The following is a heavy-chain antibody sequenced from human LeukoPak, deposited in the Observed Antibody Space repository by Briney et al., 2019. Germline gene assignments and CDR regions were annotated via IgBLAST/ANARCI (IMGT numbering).Heavy chain of an antibody. J-gene: IGHJ4*02. V-gene: IGHV1-69*01. CDR2: IIPIFGTA. Sequence: SVKVSCKASGGTFSSYAISWVRQAPGQGLEWMGGIIPIFGTANYAQKFQGRVTITADESTSTAYMELSSLRSEDTAVYYCARAGRDYVWGSYRYTAYFDYWGQGTLVTVSS. CDR3: ARAGRDYVWGSYRYTAYFDY. CDR1: GGTFSSYA. D-gene: IGHD3-16*02.